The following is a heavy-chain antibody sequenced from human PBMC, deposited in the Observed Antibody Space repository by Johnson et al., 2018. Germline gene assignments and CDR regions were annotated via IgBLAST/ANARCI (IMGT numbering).Heavy chain of an antibody. Sequence: VQLVQSGGGLVQXGGSLRLXCAAAGFTLSSYAMHWVRQAPGKRPEYVSAISSNGRGTYYADFVRGRFPISRDNSKNTLYLQLGSLRGEDTAVYFCARVGYPHGYLGDAFDIWGQGTMVTVSS. CDR3: ARVGYPHGYLGDAFDI. CDR2: ISSNGRGT. D-gene: IGHD5-18*01. J-gene: IGHJ3*02. CDR1: GFTLSSYA. V-gene: IGHV3-64*07.